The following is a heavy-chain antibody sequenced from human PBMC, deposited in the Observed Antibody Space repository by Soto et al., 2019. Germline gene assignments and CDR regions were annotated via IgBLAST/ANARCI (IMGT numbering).Heavy chain of an antibody. J-gene: IGHJ6*02. D-gene: IGHD4-17*01. Sequence: GGSLRLSCAASGFTFSSYWMSWVRQAPGKGLEWVANIKQDGSEKYYVDSVKGRFTISRDNAKNSLYLQMNSLRAEDTAVYYLARDQSDYGDYPRPGYCTGMDVWGQETTVTIS. CDR1: GFTFSSYW. CDR3: ARDQSDYGDYPRPGYCTGMDV. CDR2: IKQDGSEK. V-gene: IGHV3-7*01.